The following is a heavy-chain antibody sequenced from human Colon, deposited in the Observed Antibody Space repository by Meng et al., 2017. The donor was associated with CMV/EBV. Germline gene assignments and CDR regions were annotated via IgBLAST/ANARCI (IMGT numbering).Heavy chain of an antibody. CDR2: IYYSGST. CDR3: ARDADSGSSLDWFDP. Sequence: GGSISSSSYYWGWIRQPPGKGLEWIGSIYYSGSTYYNPSLKSRVTISVDTSKNQFSLKLSSVTAADTAVYYCARDADSGSSLDWFDPWGQGTLVTSPQ. V-gene: IGHV4-39*07. J-gene: IGHJ5*02. CDR1: GGSISSSSYY. D-gene: IGHD1-26*01.